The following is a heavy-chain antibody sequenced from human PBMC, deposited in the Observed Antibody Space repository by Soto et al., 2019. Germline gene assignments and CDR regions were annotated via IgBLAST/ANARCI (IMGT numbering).Heavy chain of an antibody. CDR1: GFTFSSYA. V-gene: IGHV3-23*01. J-gene: IGHJ6*02. D-gene: IGHD2-2*01. CDR2: IGESGTPT. Sequence: EVQLLESGGGLVQPGGSLRLSCEASGFTFSSYAMKWVRQAPGKGLEWVSLIGESGTPTYYADSVKGRFTISKDNSGNTLFLEMYSLRAEDTAVYYCAKYIPGVRYYGMDVWGQGTTFTVSS. CDR3: AKYIPGVRYYGMDV.